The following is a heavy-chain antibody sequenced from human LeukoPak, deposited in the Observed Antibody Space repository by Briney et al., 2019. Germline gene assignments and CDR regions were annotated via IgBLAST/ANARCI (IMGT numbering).Heavy chain of an antibody. J-gene: IGHJ4*02. CDR2: IYYSGST. Sequence: PSETLSLTXTVSGGSISSGDYYWSWIRQPPGKGLDWIGYIYYSGSTYYNPSLKSRVTISVDTSKNQFSLKLSSVTAADTAVYYCARDFGDYYGSGANWGQGTLVTVSS. D-gene: IGHD3-10*01. CDR1: GGSISSGDYY. V-gene: IGHV4-30-4*08. CDR3: ARDFGDYYGSGAN.